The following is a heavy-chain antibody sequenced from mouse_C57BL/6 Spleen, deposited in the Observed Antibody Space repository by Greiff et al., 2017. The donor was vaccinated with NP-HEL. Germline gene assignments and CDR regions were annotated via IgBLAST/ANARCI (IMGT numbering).Heavy chain of an antibody. CDR1: GYTFTSYW. CDR2: IHPNSGST. Sequence: QVQLKQPGAELVKPGASVKLSCKASGYTFTSYWMHWVKQRPGQGLEWIGMIHPNSGSTNYNEKFKSKATLTVDKSSSTAYMQLSSLTSEDSAVYYCARVSRGGYPYWYFDVWGTGTTVTVSS. D-gene: IGHD2-2*01. V-gene: IGHV1-64*01. CDR3: ARVSRGGYPYWYFDV. J-gene: IGHJ1*03.